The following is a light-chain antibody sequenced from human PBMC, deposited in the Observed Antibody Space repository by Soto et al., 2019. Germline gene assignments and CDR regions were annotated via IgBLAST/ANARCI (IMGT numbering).Light chain of an antibody. V-gene: IGKV3-11*01. J-gene: IGKJ4*01. CDR2: DAS. CDR3: QQRSNWPPERT. CDR1: QSVSSY. Sequence: EIVLTKSPATLSLSPGERATLSCRASQSVSSYLAWYQQKPGQAPRLLIYDASNRATGIPARFSGSGSGTDFTLTISSLEPEDFAVYYCQQRSNWPPERTFGGGTKVEIK.